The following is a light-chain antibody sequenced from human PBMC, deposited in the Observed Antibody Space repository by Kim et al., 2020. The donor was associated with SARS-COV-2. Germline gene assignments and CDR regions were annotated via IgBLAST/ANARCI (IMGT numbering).Light chain of an antibody. J-gene: IGLJ2*01. CDR2: QDS. CDR1: KLGDKY. V-gene: IGLV3-1*01. CDR3: QAWDSSTAGVV. Sequence: PGQTASITCAGDKLGDKYACWYQQKPGQSPVLVIYQDSKRPSGIPERFSGSNSGNTATLTISGTQAMDEADYYCQAWDSSTAGVVFGGGTQLTVL.